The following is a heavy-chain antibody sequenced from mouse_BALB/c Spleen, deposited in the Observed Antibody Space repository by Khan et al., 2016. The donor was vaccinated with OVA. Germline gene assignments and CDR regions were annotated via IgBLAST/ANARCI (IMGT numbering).Heavy chain of an antibody. CDR3: ASHLTGSFAY. Sequence: EVQLLETGGDLVKPGGSLKLSCAASGFTFSSYGMSWVRQTPDKRLEWVATISSGGDYTYYPDSVKGRFTISRDNAKNTLYLQMSSLKSEDTAMYYCASHLTGSFAYWGQGTLGTVSA. CDR1: GFTFSSYG. CDR2: ISSGGDYT. J-gene: IGHJ3*01. V-gene: IGHV5-6*01. D-gene: IGHD4-1*01.